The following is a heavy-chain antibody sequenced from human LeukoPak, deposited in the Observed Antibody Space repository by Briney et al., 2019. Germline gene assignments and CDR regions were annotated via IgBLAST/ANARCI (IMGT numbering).Heavy chain of an antibody. D-gene: IGHD6-19*01. CDR1: GGSISGYY. CDR2: IYYSGST. Sequence: SSETLSLTCTVSGGSISGYYWSWIRQPPGKGLEWVGYIYYSGSTNYNPSLKSRVTISVDTSKNQFSLKLSSVTAADTAVYYCARGGLRQWLSWFDPWGQGTLVTVSS. J-gene: IGHJ5*02. CDR3: ARGGLRQWLSWFDP. V-gene: IGHV4-59*01.